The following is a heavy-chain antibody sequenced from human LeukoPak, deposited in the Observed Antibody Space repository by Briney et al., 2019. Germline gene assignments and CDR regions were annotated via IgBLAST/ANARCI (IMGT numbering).Heavy chain of an antibody. CDR2: IYYSGST. CDR1: GGSISSYY. D-gene: IGHD4-11*01. J-gene: IGHJ4*02. V-gene: IGHV4-59*01. CDR3: ARDPYSTSAFDY. Sequence: PSETLSLTCTVSGGSISSYYWSWIRQPPGKGLEWIGYIYYSGSTTYKPSLKSRVTISVDTSKNQFSLKLSSVTAADTAVYHCARDPYSTSAFDYWGQGTLVTVSS.